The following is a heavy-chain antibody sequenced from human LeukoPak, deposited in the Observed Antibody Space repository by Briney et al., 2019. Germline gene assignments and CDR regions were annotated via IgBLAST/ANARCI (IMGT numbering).Heavy chain of an antibody. D-gene: IGHD3-16*01. CDR2: IKSKTDGGTT. CDR3: STGPFGHYYYGMDV. V-gene: IGHV3-15*07. J-gene: IGHJ6*02. CDR1: GFTFSNAW. Sequence: GGSLRLSCAASGFTFSNAWMNWVRQAPGKGLEWVGRIKSKTDGGTTDYAAPVKGRFTISRDDSKNTLYLQMNNLKTEDTAVYYCSTGPFGHYYYGMDVWGQGTTVTVSS.